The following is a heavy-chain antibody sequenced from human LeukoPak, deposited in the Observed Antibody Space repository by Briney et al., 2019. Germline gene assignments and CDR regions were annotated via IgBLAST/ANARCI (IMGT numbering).Heavy chain of an antibody. J-gene: IGHJ4*02. CDR2: ISSSGSTI. D-gene: IGHD6-13*01. CDR1: GFTFSNYE. CDR3: ARDRGSWY. V-gene: IGHV3-48*03. Sequence: GGSLRLSCAASGFTFSNYEMNWVRQAPGKGLEWVLYISSSGSTIYYADSVKGRFTISRDNAKNSLDLQMSNLRAEDTAVYYCARDRGSWYWGQGTLVTVSS.